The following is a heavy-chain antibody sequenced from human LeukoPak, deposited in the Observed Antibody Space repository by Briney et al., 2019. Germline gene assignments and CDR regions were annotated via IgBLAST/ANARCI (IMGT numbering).Heavy chain of an antibody. CDR3: AREGAGYYDSSGYYD. D-gene: IGHD3-22*01. Sequence: PGGSLRLSCAASGFTFSSYSMNWVRQAPGKGLEWVSSISSSSSYIYYADSVKGRFTISRDNAKNSLYLQMNSLRAEDTAVYYCAREGAGYYDSSGYYDWGQGTLVTVSS. V-gene: IGHV3-21*01. J-gene: IGHJ4*02. CDR2: ISSSSSYI. CDR1: GFTFSSYS.